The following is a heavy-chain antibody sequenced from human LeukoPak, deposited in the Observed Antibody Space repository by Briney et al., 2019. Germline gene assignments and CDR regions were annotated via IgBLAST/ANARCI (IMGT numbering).Heavy chain of an antibody. CDR1: GFTFSSYA. D-gene: IGHD2-2*02. J-gene: IGHJ6*02. Sequence: GGSLRLSCAASGFTFSSYAMHWVRQAPGKGLEWVAVISYDGSNKYYADSVKGRFTISRDNSKNTLYLQMNSLRAEDTAVYYCAREGGAPAAIPNYYYYYGMDVWGQGTTVTVSS. CDR2: ISYDGSNK. CDR3: AREGGAPAAIPNYYYYYGMDV. V-gene: IGHV3-30*04.